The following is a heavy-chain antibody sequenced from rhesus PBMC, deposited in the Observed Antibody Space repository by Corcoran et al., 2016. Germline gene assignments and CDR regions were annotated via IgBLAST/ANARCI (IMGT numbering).Heavy chain of an antibody. CDR3: ARRLHGWNDFSLDV. Sequence: QVQLQESGPGLVKPSETLSLTCAVSGGSISGYYWHWIRQPPGQGLEWIGYIGGSSGSTYNNPSLKSRVTMSTDTSKNQFSLKLSSVTAADTAVYYCARRLHGWNDFSLDVWGRGVLVTVSS. J-gene: IGHJ5-2*02. V-gene: IGHV4-165*02. CDR1: GGSISGYY. CDR2: IGGSSGST. D-gene: IGHD1-14*01.